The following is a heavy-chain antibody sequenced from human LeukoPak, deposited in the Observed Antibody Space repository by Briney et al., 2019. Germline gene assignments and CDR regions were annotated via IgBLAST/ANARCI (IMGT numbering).Heavy chain of an antibody. CDR1: GGSISSGGYY. CDR2: IYYGGST. Sequence: SETLSLTCTVSGGSISSGGYYWSWIRQHPGKGLEWIGYIYYGGSTYYNPSLKSRVTISVDTSKNQFSLKLSSVTAADTAVYYCAREGNCSSTSCFNWFDPWGQGTLVTVSS. CDR3: AREGNCSSTSCFNWFDP. J-gene: IGHJ5*02. D-gene: IGHD2-2*01. V-gene: IGHV4-31*03.